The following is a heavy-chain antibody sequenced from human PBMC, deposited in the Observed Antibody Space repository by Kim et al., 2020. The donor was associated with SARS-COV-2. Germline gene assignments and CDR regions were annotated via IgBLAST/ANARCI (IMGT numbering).Heavy chain of an antibody. Sequence: GGSLRLSCVASEFTFSNYGMHWVRQAPGKGLEWMAVILKDGSDQRYADSVRGRFTISRDNSKNTLYLQMNSLRADDTGVYFCARDGDLAGNSLDYWGQGTLVTVSS. CDR2: ILKDGSDQ. CDR1: EFTFSNYG. J-gene: IGHJ4*02. CDR3: ARDGDLAGNSLDY. V-gene: IGHV3-33*05.